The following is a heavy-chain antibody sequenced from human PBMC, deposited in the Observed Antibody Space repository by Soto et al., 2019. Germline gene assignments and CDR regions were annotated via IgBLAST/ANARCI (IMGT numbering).Heavy chain of an antibody. CDR1: GFTFSSYG. J-gene: IGHJ1*01. CDR2: IWYDGSNK. CDR3: ARDQGAYAEYFQH. V-gene: IGHV3-33*01. Sequence: QVQLVESGGGVVQPGRSLRLSCAASGFTFSSYGMHWVRQAPSKGLEWVALIWYDGSNKYYADSVKGRVTISRDNSKNTLYLQMNSLRAEDTAVYYCARDQGAYAEYFQHWGQGTLVTVSS. D-gene: IGHD1-26*01.